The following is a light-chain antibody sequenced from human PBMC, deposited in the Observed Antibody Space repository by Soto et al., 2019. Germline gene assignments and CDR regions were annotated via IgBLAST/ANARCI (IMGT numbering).Light chain of an antibody. CDR1: QDISNY. Sequence: DIQMTQSPSSLSASVGDRVTITCQASQDISNYLNWYQQKPGKAPKLLIYDASNLETGVPSRFSGSGSGTDFTFNISSLQPEDIATYYCQQYDNLPPLLGGGTTVEI. CDR3: QQYDNLPPL. CDR2: DAS. V-gene: IGKV1-33*01. J-gene: IGKJ4*01.